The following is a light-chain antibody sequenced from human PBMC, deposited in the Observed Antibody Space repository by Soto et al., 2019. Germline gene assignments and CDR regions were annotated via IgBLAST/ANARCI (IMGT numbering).Light chain of an antibody. V-gene: IGKV3-15*01. J-gene: IGKJ1*01. CDR3: QQHNNWWT. Sequence: EIVMTQSPATLSVSPGERATLSCRASQSINSNLAWYQQKPGQTPRLLIYGASTRTTGIPARFSGSGSGTDFTITISSLQSEDFTVYYCQQHNNWWTLGQGTKVEIK. CDR2: GAS. CDR1: QSINSN.